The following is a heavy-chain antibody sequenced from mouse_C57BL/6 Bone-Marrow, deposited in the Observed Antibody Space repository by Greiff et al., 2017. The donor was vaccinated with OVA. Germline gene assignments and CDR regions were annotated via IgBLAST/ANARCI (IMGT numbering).Heavy chain of an antibody. V-gene: IGHV1-53*01. CDR1: GYTFTSYW. CDR3: ARSPIITTVHAMDY. J-gene: IGHJ4*01. CDR2: INPSNGGT. D-gene: IGHD1-1*01. Sequence: QVQLQQPGTELVKPGASVKLSCKASGYTFTSYWMPWVKQRPGQGLEWIGNINPSNGGTNYNEKFKSKATLTVDKSSSTAYMQLSNLTSEDSAVYYCARSPIITTVHAMDYWGQGTSVTVSS.